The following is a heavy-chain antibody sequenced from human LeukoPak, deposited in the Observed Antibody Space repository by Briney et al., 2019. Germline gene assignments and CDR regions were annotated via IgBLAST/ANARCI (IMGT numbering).Heavy chain of an antibody. V-gene: IGHV4-31*03. CDR2: IYYSGST. Sequence: PSETLSLTCTVSGGSISSGGYYWSWTRQHPGKGLEWIGYIYYSGSTYYNPSLKSRVTISVDTSKNQFSLKLSSVSAADTAVYYCARDGSAIPFDYWGQGTLVTVSS. J-gene: IGHJ4*02. CDR3: ARDGSAIPFDY. CDR1: GGSISSGGYY. D-gene: IGHD2-21*02.